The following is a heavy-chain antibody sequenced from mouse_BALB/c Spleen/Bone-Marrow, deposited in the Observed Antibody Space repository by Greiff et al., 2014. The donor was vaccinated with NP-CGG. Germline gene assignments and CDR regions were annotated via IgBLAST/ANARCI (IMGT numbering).Heavy chain of an antibody. D-gene: IGHD2-1*01. V-gene: IGHV7-3*02. Sequence: EVQVVESGGGLVRPGGSLRLSCATSGFTFTDYYMSWVRQPPGKALEWLGFIRNKANGYTTEYSASVKGRFTISRDNSQSILYLQMNTLRAEDSATHYCARDKNYGSYWYFDVWGAGTTVTVSS. J-gene: IGHJ1*01. CDR2: IRNKANGYTT. CDR3: ARDKNYGSYWYFDV. CDR1: GFTFTDYY.